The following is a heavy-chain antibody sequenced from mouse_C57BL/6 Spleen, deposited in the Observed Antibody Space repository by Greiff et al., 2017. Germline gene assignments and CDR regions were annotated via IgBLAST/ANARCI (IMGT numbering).Heavy chain of an antibody. CDR2: IDPEDGET. Sequence: VHVKQSGAELVKPGASVKLSCTASGFNIKDYYMHWVKQRTEQGLEWIGRIDPEDGETKYAPKFQGKATITADTSSNTAYLQLSSLTSEDTAVYYCARARDGYYVGWYFDVWGTGTTVTVSS. D-gene: IGHD2-3*01. J-gene: IGHJ1*03. CDR1: GFNIKDYY. V-gene: IGHV14-2*01. CDR3: ARARDGYYVGWYFDV.